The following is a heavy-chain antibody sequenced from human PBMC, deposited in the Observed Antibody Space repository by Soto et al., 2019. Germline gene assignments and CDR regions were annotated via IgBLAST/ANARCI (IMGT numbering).Heavy chain of an antibody. CDR3: TKRPLCAGDCWYFDD. D-gene: IGHD2-21*02. J-gene: IGHJ4*02. CDR2: IDDGNIA. CDR1: GLNFRTYA. Sequence: ESGGGSEQPGGSLRLSCAASGLNFRTYAMYWVRQAPGKGLEWVAAIDDGNIAYYADSVKGRFIISRDNSRNTLYLQMDGLRVEDTAIYFCTKRPLCAGDCWYFDDWGQGILVTVSS. V-gene: IGHV3-23*05.